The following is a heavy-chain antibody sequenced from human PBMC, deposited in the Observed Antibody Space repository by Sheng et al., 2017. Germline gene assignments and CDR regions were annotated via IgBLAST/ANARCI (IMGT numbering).Heavy chain of an antibody. CDR3: ARDDHYDSNTFDY. J-gene: IGHJ4*02. CDR1: GGSISSSSYY. D-gene: IGHD3-22*01. CDR2: IYYSGST. V-gene: IGHV4-39*07. Sequence: QLQLQESGPGLVKPSETLSLTCTVSGGSISSSSYYWGWIRQPPGKGLEWIGSIYYSGSTYYNPSLKSRVTISVDTSKNQFSLKLSSVTAADTAVYYCARDDHYDSNTFDYWGQGTLVTVSS.